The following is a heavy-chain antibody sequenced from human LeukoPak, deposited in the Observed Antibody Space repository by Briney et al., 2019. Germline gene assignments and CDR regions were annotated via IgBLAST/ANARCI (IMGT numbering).Heavy chain of an antibody. CDR2: IYHSGST. D-gene: IGHD2-21*01. Sequence: PSETLSLTXTVSGYSISSGYYWGWMRQPPGKGLEWIGSIYHSGSTYYNPSLKSRVTISVDTSKNQFSLKLSSVTAADTAVYYCARDSRAYCAGDCYSSGWLDPWGQGTLVTVSS. CDR3: ARDSRAYCAGDCYSSGWLDP. V-gene: IGHV4-38-2*02. J-gene: IGHJ5*02. CDR1: GYSISSGYY.